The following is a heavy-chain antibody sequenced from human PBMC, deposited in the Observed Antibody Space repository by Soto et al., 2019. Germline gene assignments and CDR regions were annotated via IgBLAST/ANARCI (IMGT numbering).Heavy chain of an antibody. CDR2: ISYDGSNK. CDR1: GFTFSSYG. Sequence: GGSLRLSCAASGFTFSSYGMHWVRQAPGKGLEWVAVISYDGSNKYYADSVKGRFTISRDNSKNTLYLQMNSLRAEDTAVYYCAIKPGAYYYYGMDVWGQGTTVNVSS. CDR3: AIKPGAYYYYGMDV. V-gene: IGHV3-30*03. J-gene: IGHJ6*02.